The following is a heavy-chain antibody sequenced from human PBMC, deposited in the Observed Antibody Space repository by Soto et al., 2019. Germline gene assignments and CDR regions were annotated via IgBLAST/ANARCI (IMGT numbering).Heavy chain of an antibody. CDR2: IYYSGST. D-gene: IGHD3-10*01. J-gene: IGHJ4*02. V-gene: IGHV4-39*01. CDR3: ARTDRAIYCSGSYVFDY. CDR1: GGSISSSSYY. Sequence: QLQLQESGPGLVKPSETLSLTCTVSGGSISSSSYYWGWIRQPPGKGLEWIGSIYYSGSTYYNPSLKSRVTISVNTSKNQFSLKLSSVTAADTAVYYCARTDRAIYCSGSYVFDYWGQGTLVTVSS.